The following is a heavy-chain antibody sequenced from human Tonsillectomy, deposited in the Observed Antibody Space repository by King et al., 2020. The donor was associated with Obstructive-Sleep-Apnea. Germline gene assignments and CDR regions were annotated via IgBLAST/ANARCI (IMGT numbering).Heavy chain of an antibody. J-gene: IGHJ4*02. CDR2: IRYDGSNK. Sequence: VQLVESGGGVVQPGRSLRLSCAASGFTFSRYGMHWVRQAPGKGLEWVAFIRYDGSNKYYADSVKGRFTISRDNSKNTLYLQMNSLRAEDTAVYYCAKDQLRVYSGYDLRHWGQGTQVTVSS. CDR1: GFTFSRYG. D-gene: IGHD5-12*01. V-gene: IGHV3-30*02. CDR3: AKDQLRVYSGYDLRH.